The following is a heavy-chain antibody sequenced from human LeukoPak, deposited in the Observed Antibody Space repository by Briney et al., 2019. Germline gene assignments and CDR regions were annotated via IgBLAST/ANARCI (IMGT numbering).Heavy chain of an antibody. J-gene: IGHJ6*03. CDR3: AKDHRVAVATNYYYYYMDV. Sequence: SGGSLRLSCAASGFIFSSYWMSWVRQAPGKGLEWVAVIWYDGSNKYYADSVKGRFTISRDNSKNTLYLQMNSLRAEDTAVYYCAKDHRVAVATNYYYYYMDVWGKGTTVTVSS. CDR1: GFIFSSYW. V-gene: IGHV3-33*06. D-gene: IGHD6-19*01. CDR2: IWYDGSNK.